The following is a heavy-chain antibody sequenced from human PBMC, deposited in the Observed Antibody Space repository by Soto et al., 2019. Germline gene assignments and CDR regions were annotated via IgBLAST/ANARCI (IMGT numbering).Heavy chain of an antibody. D-gene: IGHD5-12*01. CDR1: GGSISSYY. Sequence: SETLSLTCTVSGGSISSYYWSWIRQPPGKGLEWIGYIYYSGSTNYNPSLKSRVTISVDTSKNQFSLKLSSVTAADTAVYYCARGRDGYNLFGYYYGMDVWGQGTTVTVSS. CDR2: IYYSGST. V-gene: IGHV4-59*01. J-gene: IGHJ6*02. CDR3: ARGRDGYNLFGYYYGMDV.